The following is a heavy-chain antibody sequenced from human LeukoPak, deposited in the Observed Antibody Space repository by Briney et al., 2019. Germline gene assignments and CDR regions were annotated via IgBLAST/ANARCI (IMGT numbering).Heavy chain of an antibody. Sequence: GGSPRLSCAASGFTFSSYAMSWVRQAPGKGLEWVSAISTTGGMTYSAASVKGRFTISRDNSKNTVYLQMNSLRADDTALYYCAKDGGAAFDYWGQGTLVTVSS. CDR2: ISTTGGMT. D-gene: IGHD3-16*01. CDR3: AKDGGAAFDY. V-gene: IGHV3-23*01. J-gene: IGHJ4*02. CDR1: GFTFSSYA.